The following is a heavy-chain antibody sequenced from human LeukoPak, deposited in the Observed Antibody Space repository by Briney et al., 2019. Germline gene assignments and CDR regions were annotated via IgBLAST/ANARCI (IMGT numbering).Heavy chain of an antibody. V-gene: IGHV3-11*01. Sequence: GGSLRLSCAASGFTFSDYNMNWVRQAPGKGLEWVSYINDSGNTIHYADSVKGRFTISRDNAKNSLYLQMNSLRAEDTAVYYCARSIGLTGGGVDVWGQGTTVTVSS. D-gene: IGHD3-9*01. CDR3: ARSIGLTGGGVDV. CDR2: INDSGNTI. CDR1: GFTFSDYN. J-gene: IGHJ6*02.